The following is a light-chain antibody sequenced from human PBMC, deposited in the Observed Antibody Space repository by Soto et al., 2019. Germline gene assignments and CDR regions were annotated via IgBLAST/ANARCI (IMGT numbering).Light chain of an antibody. Sequence: EIVMTQSPATLSVSPGERVTLSCRASQSVSSNLGWYQQKPGQAPRLLIYSASTRATGIPARFSGSGSGTEFPLTISSLQSEDFAIYYCQQCHDWPLTFGGGPRWRSN. CDR1: QSVSSN. V-gene: IGKV3-15*01. J-gene: IGKJ4*01. CDR2: SAS. CDR3: QQCHDWPLT.